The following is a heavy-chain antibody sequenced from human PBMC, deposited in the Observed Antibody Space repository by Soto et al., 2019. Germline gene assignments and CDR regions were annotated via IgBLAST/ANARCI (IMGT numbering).Heavy chain of an antibody. CDR3: ARESDHYDSSGYYYFDY. CDR1: GGSVSSGSYY. J-gene: IGHJ4*02. D-gene: IGHD3-22*01. CDR2: IYYSGST. Sequence: PSETLSLTCTVSGGSVSSGSYYWSWIRQPPGKGLEWIGYIYYSGSTNYNPSLKSRVTISVDTSKNQFSLKLSSVTAADTAVYYCARESDHYDSSGYYYFDYWGQGTLVTVSS. V-gene: IGHV4-61*01.